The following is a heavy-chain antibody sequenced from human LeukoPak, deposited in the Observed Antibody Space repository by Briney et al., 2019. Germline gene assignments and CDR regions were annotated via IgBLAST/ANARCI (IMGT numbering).Heavy chain of an antibody. CDR3: ARRAGDGYNFHYFDY. CDR1: GGSISSYY. V-gene: IGHV4-34*01. J-gene: IGHJ4*02. CDR2: INHSGST. D-gene: IGHD5-24*01. Sequence: PSETLSLTCTVSGGSISSYYWSWIRQPPGKGLEWIGEINHSGSTNYNPSLKSRVTISVDTSKNQFSLKLSSVTAADTAVYYCARRAGDGYNFHYFDYWGQGTLVTVSS.